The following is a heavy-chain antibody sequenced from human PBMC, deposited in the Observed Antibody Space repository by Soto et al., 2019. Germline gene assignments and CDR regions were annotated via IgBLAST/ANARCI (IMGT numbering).Heavy chain of an antibody. V-gene: IGHV1-69*01. CDR1: GGTFGSYA. D-gene: IGHD2-2*01. Sequence: QVQLVQSGAEVKKPGSSVKVSCKASGGTFGSYAISWVRQAPGQGLGWMGGIIPIPGTANYAQKFQGRVTIAADESTSTAYMELSSLRSEDTAVYYCPRSQGSSTSLEIYYYYYYGMDVWGQGTTVTVSS. CDR2: IIPIPGTA. CDR3: PRSQGSSTSLEIYYYYYYGMDV. J-gene: IGHJ6*02.